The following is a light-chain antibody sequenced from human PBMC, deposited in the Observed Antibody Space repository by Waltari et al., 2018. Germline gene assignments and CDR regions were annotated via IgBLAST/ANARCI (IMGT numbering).Light chain of an antibody. J-gene: IGLJ3*02. V-gene: IGLV1-44*01. CDR3: AAWDDSPDGLV. Sequence: QSVLTQPPSASGTPGQRVTISCSGSRSNIGSSTVNWYQQLPGSAPKLLIYTNNPRPSGVPDRFSGSKSGTSASLAISGLQSEDEAVYYCAAWDDSPDGLVFGGGTKLTVL. CDR1: RSNIGSST. CDR2: TNN.